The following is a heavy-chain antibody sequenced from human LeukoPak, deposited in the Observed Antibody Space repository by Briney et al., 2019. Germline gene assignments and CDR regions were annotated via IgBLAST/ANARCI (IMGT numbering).Heavy chain of an antibody. CDR2: ISSSGTTT. Sequence: PGGSLRLSCAASGFTFSSYEMNWVRQAPGKGLEWLSYISSSGTTTYYADSVKGRFTISRDNAMSSLNLQMNSLRGDDTATYYCARNFAEAFDIWGQGTMVTVSS. CDR3: ARNFAEAFDI. J-gene: IGHJ3*02. CDR1: GFTFSSYE. V-gene: IGHV3-48*03.